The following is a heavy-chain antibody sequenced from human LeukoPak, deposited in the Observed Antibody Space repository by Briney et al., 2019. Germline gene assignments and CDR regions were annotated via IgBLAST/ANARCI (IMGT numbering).Heavy chain of an antibody. J-gene: IGHJ4*02. Sequence: GGSLRLSCVVSGFTFSTHGFHWVRQAPGKALEWVSVIWHDGGRKEYADSVRGRFTISRDNSNLYLQMNSLRAEDTAIYYCARDIGNSGFNLDYWGQGTPVTVSS. CDR1: GFTFSTHG. V-gene: IGHV3-33*01. CDR3: ARDIGNSGFNLDY. D-gene: IGHD5-12*01. CDR2: IWHDGGRK.